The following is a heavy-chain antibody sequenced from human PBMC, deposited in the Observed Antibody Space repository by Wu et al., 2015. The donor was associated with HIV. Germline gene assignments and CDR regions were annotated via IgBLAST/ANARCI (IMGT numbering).Heavy chain of an antibody. J-gene: IGHJ3*02. CDR3: ASGLGSSGYYKRALGSAFDI. CDR1: GGTFSSYA. V-gene: IGHV1-69*05. Sequence: QVHLVQFGGEVKKPGSSVKVSCKASGGTFSSYAISWVRQAPGQGLEWMGGIIPIFGTANYAQKFQGRVTITTDESTSTAYMELSSLRSEDTAVYYCASGLGSSGYYKRALGSAFDIWGQGDNGHRLF. D-gene: IGHD3-22*01. CDR2: IIPIFGTA.